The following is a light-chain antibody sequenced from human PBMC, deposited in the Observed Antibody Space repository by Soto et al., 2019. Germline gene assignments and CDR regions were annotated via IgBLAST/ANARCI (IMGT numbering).Light chain of an antibody. J-gene: IGLJ1*01. Sequence: QSVLTQPPSVSGSPGQSVTISCTGTGSDVGSYNRVSWYQQPPGTAPKLMIYDVSNRPSGVPDRFSGSKSGNTASLTISGLQAEDEDDYYCSSYSSSNTYVFGTGTKV. CDR1: GSDVGSYNR. CDR3: SSYSSSNTYV. CDR2: DVS. V-gene: IGLV2-18*02.